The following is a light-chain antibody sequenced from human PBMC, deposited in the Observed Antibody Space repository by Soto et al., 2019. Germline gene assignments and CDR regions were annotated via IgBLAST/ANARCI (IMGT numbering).Light chain of an antibody. Sequence: DVVMTQSPLSLPVTLGQPASISCRSSQSLAHSDGNTYLNWFQQRTGQSPRRLIYQVSNRDSGVPDRFSGSGSGTDFTLKISRVEAEDVGVYYCMQGTHWPWTFGQGTKVEIK. CDR1: QSLAHSDGNTY. V-gene: IGKV2-30*02. CDR2: QVS. CDR3: MQGTHWPWT. J-gene: IGKJ1*01.